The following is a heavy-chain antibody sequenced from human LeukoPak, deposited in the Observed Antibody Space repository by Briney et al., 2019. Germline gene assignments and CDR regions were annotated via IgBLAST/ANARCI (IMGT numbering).Heavy chain of an antibody. J-gene: IGHJ4*02. Sequence: GGSLRLSCAASGFTFSSYAMSWVRQAPGKGLEWVSAISGSGGSTYYADSVKGRFTISRDNAKNSLYLQMNSLRAEDTAVYYCARYEWELNFDYWGQGTLVTVSS. V-gene: IGHV3-23*01. D-gene: IGHD1-26*01. CDR3: ARYEWELNFDY. CDR2: ISGSGGST. CDR1: GFTFSSYA.